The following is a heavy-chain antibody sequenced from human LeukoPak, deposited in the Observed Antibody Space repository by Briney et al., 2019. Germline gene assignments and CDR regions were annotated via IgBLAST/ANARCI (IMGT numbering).Heavy chain of an antibody. V-gene: IGHV3-23*01. CDR2: ASGSGIST. D-gene: IGHD3-10*01. CDR3: AKDAVYGSGTYYNDH. Sequence: PGGSLTLSCAASGFTFSSYAMSWVRQAPGKGLEWVSGASGSGISTYYADSVKGRFTISRDNSENTLYLQMSSLRAEDTAVYYCAKDAVYGSGTYYNDHWGQGTLVTVSS. CDR1: GFTFSSYA. J-gene: IGHJ5*02.